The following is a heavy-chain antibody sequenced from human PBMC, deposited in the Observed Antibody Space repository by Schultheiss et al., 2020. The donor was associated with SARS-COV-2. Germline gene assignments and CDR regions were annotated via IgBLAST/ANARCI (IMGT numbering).Heavy chain of an antibody. CDR2: INPNSGGT. V-gene: IGHV1-2*02. CDR1: GYTFTGYY. Sequence: ASVKVSCKASGYTFTGYYMHWVRQAPGQGLEWMGWINPNSGGTNYAQKFQGRVTMTRDTSISTAYMELSSLRSEDTAVYYCARRTTLYGVNWFDPWGQGTLVTVSS. D-gene: IGHD1-7*01. J-gene: IGHJ5*02. CDR3: ARRTTLYGVNWFDP.